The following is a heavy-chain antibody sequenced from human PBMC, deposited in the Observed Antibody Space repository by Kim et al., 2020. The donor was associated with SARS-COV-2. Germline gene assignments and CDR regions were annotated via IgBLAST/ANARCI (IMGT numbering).Heavy chain of an antibody. CDR2: IYSGGST. V-gene: IGHV3-66*01. D-gene: IGHD3-9*01. CDR3: ARVGAGGTGYYPKGWFDP. J-gene: IGHJ5*02. CDR1: GFTVSSNY. Sequence: GGSLRLSCAASGFTVSSNYMSWVRQAPGKGLEWVSVIYSGGSTYYADSVKGRFTISRDNSKNTLYLQMNSLRAEDTAVYYCARVGAGGTGYYPKGWFDPWGQGTLVTVSS.